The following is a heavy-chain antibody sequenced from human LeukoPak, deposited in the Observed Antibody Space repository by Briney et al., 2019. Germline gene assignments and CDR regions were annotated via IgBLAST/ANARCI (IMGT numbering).Heavy chain of an antibody. D-gene: IGHD5-24*01. CDR1: GFTFSSSW. Sequence: GGSLRLSCAASGFTFSSSWMYWVRQAPGKGLMWVSRINNDGTTTTDADSVKGRFTISRDNAKNMLYLQMNSLRVEDTAVYYCARETPRRGETRDGYRWGQGTLVTVSS. CDR2: INNDGTTT. J-gene: IGHJ4*02. V-gene: IGHV3-74*01. CDR3: ARETPRRGETRDGYR.